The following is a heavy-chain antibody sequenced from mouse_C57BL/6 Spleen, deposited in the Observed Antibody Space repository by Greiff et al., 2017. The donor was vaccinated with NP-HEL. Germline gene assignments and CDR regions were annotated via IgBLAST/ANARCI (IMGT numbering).Heavy chain of an antibody. CDR2: IRLKSDNYAT. V-gene: IGHV6-3*01. CDR1: GFTFSNYW. D-gene: IGHD3-2*02. CDR3: TGGDSSGPYYYAMDY. J-gene: IGHJ4*01. Sequence: EVQRVESGGGLVQPGGSMKLSCVASGFTFSNYWMNWVRQSPEKGLEWVAQIRLKSDNYATHYAESVKGRFTISRDDSKSSVYLQMNNLRAEDTGIYYCTGGDSSGPYYYAMDYWGQGTSVTVSS.